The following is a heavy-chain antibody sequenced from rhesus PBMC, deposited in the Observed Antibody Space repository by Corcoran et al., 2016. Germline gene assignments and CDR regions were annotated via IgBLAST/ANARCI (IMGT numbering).Heavy chain of an antibody. D-gene: IGHD4-29*01. CDR1: GYSVPSNY. CDR2: ISGTTGST. J-gene: IGHJ4*01. V-gene: IGHV4-165*01. CDR3: ATSTVAATAY. Sequence: QVQLQESGPGLVKPAETLSLTCAVSGYSVPSNYWSWLRPPPGKGREWIGYISGTTGSTYYNPSLKSRVTMSTDTSKTQFSLKVNSVTAADTAVYYCATSTVAATAYWGQGVLVTVSS.